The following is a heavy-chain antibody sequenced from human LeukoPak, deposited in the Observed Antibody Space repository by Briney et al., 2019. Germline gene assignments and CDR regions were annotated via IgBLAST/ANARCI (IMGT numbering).Heavy chain of an antibody. V-gene: IGHV3-21*01. CDR3: ARDSTRTLDF. CDR2: ISGSSSYI. Sequence: GGSLRLSCAASGFTLDVYSMNWVRQAPGKGLEWVSSISGSSSYIYYADSVKGRFTISRDNAKNSLYLHMNSLRAEDTGVYYCARDSTRTLDFWGQGTLVTVSS. J-gene: IGHJ4*02. D-gene: IGHD3/OR15-3a*01. CDR1: GFTLDVYS.